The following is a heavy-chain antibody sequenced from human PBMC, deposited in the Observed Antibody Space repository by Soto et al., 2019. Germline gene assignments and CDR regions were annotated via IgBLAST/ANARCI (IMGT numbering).Heavy chain of an antibody. CDR2: ISGSGGST. CDR3: AKVATLRFLATFDY. V-gene: IGHV3-23*01. CDR1: GSTFSSYA. D-gene: IGHD3-3*01. J-gene: IGHJ4*02. Sequence: GSLRLSCAASGSTFSSYAMSWVRQATGKGLEWVSAISGSGGSTYYADSVKGRFTISRDNSKNTLYLQMNSLRAEDTAVYYCAKVATLRFLATFDYWGQGTLVTVSS.